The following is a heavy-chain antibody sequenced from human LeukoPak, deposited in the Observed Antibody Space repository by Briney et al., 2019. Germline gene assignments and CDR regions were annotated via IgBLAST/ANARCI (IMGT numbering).Heavy chain of an antibody. V-gene: IGHV4-39*01. Sequence: SETLSLTCTVSGGSISSGSYYWGWIRQPPGKGLEWIGSIYYSGSTYYNPSLKSRVTISVDTSKNQFSLKLSSVTAADTAVYYCARNSFELKPLYYFDYWGQGTLATVSS. CDR2: IYYSGST. J-gene: IGHJ4*02. D-gene: IGHD1-14*01. CDR1: GGSISSGSYY. CDR3: ARNSFELKPLYYFDY.